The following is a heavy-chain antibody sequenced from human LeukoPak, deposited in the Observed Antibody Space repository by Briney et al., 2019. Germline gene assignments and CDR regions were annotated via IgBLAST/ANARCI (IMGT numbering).Heavy chain of an antibody. CDR2: MNPNSGNT. D-gene: IGHD3-10*01. Sequence: ASVKVSCKASGYTFTSYDINWVRQATGQGLEWMGWMNPNSGNTGYAQKFQGRVTMTRNTSISTAYMELSSLRSEDTAVHYCARAVRAYGSGSYASGYWGQGTLVTVSS. J-gene: IGHJ4*02. V-gene: IGHV1-8*01. CDR3: ARAVRAYGSGSYASGY. CDR1: GYTFTSYD.